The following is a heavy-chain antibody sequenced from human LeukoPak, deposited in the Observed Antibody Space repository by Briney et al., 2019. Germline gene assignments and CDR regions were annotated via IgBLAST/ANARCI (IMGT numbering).Heavy chain of an antibody. CDR1: GGSISSGSYY. CDR2: IYTSGST. V-gene: IGHV4-61*02. J-gene: IGHJ5*02. CDR3: AGVWFGELSSWFDP. Sequence: KPSQTLSVTCTVSGGSISSGSYYWSWIRQPAGKGLEWIGRIYTSGSTNYNPSLKSRVTISVDTSKNQFSLRLSSVTAADTAVYYCAGVWFGELSSWFDPWGQGTLVTVSS. D-gene: IGHD3-10*01.